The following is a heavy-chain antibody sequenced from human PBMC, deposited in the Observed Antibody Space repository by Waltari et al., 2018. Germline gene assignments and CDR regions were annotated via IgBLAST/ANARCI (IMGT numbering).Heavy chain of an antibody. J-gene: IGHJ4*02. Sequence: EVQLVESGGDLVQPGRSLRLSCTASGFTFGAYAMSWVRQPPGKGLEWVGFIRSKAYGGTTEYAASVKGRFTISRDDSKSIAYLQMNSLKTEDTAVYYCTRATGGSGYYFDYWGQGTLVTVSS. CDR1: GFTFGAYA. D-gene: IGHD3-22*01. CDR2: IRSKAYGGTT. V-gene: IGHV3-49*04. CDR3: TRATGGSGYYFDY.